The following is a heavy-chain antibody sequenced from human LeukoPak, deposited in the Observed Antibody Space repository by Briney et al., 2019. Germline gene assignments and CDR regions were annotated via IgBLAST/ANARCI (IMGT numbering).Heavy chain of an antibody. CDR3: ARTCGGDCYSGFDY. D-gene: IGHD2-21*02. CDR2: ISYDGSNK. Sequence: PGGSLRLSCAASGFTFGSYAMHWVRRAPGKGLEWVAVISYDGSNKYYADSVKGRFTISRDNSKNTLYLQMNSLRAEDTAVYYCARTCGGDCYSGFDYWGQGTLVTVSS. CDR1: GFTFGSYA. V-gene: IGHV3-30*01. J-gene: IGHJ4*02.